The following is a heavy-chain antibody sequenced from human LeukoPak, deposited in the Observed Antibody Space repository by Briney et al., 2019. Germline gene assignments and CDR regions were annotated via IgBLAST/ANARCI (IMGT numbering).Heavy chain of an antibody. Sequence: PGGSLRLSCTASGLTFGDYAMSWVRQAPGKGLEWVGFIRSKAYGGTTEYAASVKGRFTISRDDSKSNAYLQMNSLKTEDTAVYYCTRAPLYDGSVGWFDPWGQGTLVTVSS. D-gene: IGHD3-22*01. CDR3: TRAPLYDGSVGWFDP. CDR1: GLTFGDYA. CDR2: IRSKAYGGTT. J-gene: IGHJ5*02. V-gene: IGHV3-49*04.